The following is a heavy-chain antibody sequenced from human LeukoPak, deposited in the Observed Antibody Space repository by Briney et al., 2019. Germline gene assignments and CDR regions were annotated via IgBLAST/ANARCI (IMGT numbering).Heavy chain of an antibody. CDR2: IYHSGAA. D-gene: IGHD1-26*01. Sequence: LRLSCAASGFTFDDYGMSWIRQPPGKGLEWVGYIYHSGAAYHNPSLKSRLALSVDTSNNQFSLRLRSVTAADTAVYYCVRGVGGEYFYFDRWGQGALVTVSA. CDR1: GFTFDDYG. V-gene: IGHV4-30-4*07. CDR3: VRGVGGEYFYFDR. J-gene: IGHJ4*02.